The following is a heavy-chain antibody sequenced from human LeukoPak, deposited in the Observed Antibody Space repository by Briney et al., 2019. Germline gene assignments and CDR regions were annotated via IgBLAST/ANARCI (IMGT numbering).Heavy chain of an antibody. CDR1: GGSISSHY. CDR3: ARHERESSGWKYFDY. CDR2: IYYSGST. Sequence: SETLSLTCTAAGGSISSHYWNWVRQPPGKGLEWIGDIYYSGSTNYNPSLKSRVTISVDTSKKQFSLKLSSVTAADTAVYYCARHERESSGWKYFDYWGQGTLVTVSS. J-gene: IGHJ4*02. D-gene: IGHD6-19*01. V-gene: IGHV4-59*08.